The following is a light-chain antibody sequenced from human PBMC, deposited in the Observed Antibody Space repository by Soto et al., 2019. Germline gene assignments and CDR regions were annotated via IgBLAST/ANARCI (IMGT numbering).Light chain of an antibody. J-gene: IGLJ2*01. CDR2: DVS. V-gene: IGLV2-14*01. Sequence: QSALTQPASVSGSPGQSITISCTGTSSDVGGYNYVSWYQQHPGKAPKLMIYDVSNRPSGVSNRFSGSKSGNTASLTISGLQAEDEGDYYCSSYTSSSTFGVFGGGTKLTVL. CDR1: SSDVGGYNY. CDR3: SSYTSSSTFGV.